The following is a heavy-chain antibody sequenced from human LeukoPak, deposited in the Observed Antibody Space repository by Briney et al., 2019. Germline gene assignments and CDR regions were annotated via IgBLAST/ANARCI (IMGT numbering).Heavy chain of an antibody. CDR2: IYYTGSA. Sequence: SETLSLTRSVSGDSFRSYYWSWIRQTPGEGLEWIGYIYYTGSAGYNPSLESRVTISLDTSKNRFSLKLSSVTAADTAVYYCARLWTNQMYHFDYWGQGTLVTVSS. J-gene: IGHJ4*02. CDR3: ARLWTNQMYHFDY. D-gene: IGHD3/OR15-3a*01. CDR1: GDSFRSYY. V-gene: IGHV4-59*08.